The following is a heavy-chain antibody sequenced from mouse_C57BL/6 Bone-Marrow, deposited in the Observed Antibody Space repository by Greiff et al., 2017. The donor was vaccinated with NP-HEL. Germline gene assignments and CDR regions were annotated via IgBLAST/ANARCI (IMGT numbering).Heavy chain of an antibody. CDR2: IHPNSGST. D-gene: IGHD1-1*01. V-gene: IGHV1-64*01. J-gene: IGHJ3*01. Sequence: QVQLQQPGAELVKPGASVTLSCKASGYTFTSYWMHWVKQRPGQGLEWIGMIHPNSGSTNYNEKFKSKATLTVDKSSSTAYMQLSSLTSEDSAVYYCARWGYYGSSYEVAWFAYWGQGTLVTVSA. CDR1: GYTFTSYW. CDR3: ARWGYYGSSYEVAWFAY.